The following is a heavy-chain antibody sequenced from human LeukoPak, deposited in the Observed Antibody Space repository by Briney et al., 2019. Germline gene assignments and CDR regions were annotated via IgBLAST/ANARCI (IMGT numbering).Heavy chain of an antibody. J-gene: IGHJ3*02. CDR1: GFTFDDYA. CDR3: ARDSVVVVTAILRMGAFDI. D-gene: IGHD2-21*02. Sequence: GGSLRLSCATSGFTFDDYAMHWVRQGPGKGLEWVSGISWNSGAIDYADSAKGRFTISRDNSKNTLYLQMNSLRAEDTAVYYCARDSVVVVTAILRMGAFDIWGQGTMVTVSS. CDR2: ISWNSGAI. V-gene: IGHV3-9*01.